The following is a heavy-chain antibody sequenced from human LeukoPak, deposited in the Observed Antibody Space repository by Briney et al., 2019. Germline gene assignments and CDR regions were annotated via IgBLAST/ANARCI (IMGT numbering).Heavy chain of an antibody. CDR1: GFTFSSYE. Sequence: GGSLRLSCAASGFTFSSYEMNWVRQAPGKGLEWVSYIGSSGSTIYYADSVKGRFTISRDNAKNSLYLQMNSLRAEDTAVYYCARDRVRYYYYYGMDVWGQGTTVTVSS. CDR2: IGSSGSTI. V-gene: IGHV3-48*03. J-gene: IGHJ6*02. CDR3: ARDRVRYYYYYGMDV. D-gene: IGHD1-1*01.